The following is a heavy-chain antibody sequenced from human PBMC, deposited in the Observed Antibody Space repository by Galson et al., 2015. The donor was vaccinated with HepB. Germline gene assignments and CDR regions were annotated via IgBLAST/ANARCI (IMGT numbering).Heavy chain of an antibody. CDR2: ISGSGGST. Sequence: SLRLSCAASGFTFSSYAMSWVRQAPGKGLEWVSAISGSGGSTYYADSVKGRFTISRDNSKNTLYLQMNSLRAEDTAVYYCARGGATSNYYDSSGWGAYYFDYWGQGTPVTVSS. J-gene: IGHJ4*02. D-gene: IGHD3-22*01. CDR3: ARGGATSNYYDSSGWGAYYFDY. V-gene: IGHV3-23*01. CDR1: GFTFSSYA.